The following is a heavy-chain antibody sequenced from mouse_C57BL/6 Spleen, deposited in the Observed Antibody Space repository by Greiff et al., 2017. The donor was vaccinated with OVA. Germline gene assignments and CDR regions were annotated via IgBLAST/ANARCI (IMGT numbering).Heavy chain of an antibody. CDR1: GFTFSDYG. D-gene: IGHD4-1*01. V-gene: IGHV5-17*01. J-gene: IGHJ3*01. CDR2: ISSGSNTI. CDR3: ATGTWFTY. Sequence: EVKVVESGGGLVKPGGSLKLSCAASGFTFSDYGMHWIRQAPEKGLEWVAYISSGSNTIYYADTVKGRFTISRDNAKNTLFLQMTSLRSEDTAMYYCATGTWFTYWGQGTLVTVSA.